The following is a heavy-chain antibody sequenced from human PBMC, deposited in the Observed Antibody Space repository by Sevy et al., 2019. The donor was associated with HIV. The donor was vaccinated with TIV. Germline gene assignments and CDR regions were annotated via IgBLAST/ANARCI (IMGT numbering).Heavy chain of an antibody. CDR2: IYWDDDK. Sequence: SGPTLVKPTQTLTLTCTFSGFSLSTSGVGVGWIRQPPGKALEWLALIYWDDDKRYSPSLKSRLTSTKDTSKNQVVLTMTNMDPVDTVTYYCAHRTAYYDFWSGYSHYFDYWGQGTLVTVSS. CDR1: GFSLSTSGVG. V-gene: IGHV2-5*02. CDR3: AHRTAYYDFWSGYSHYFDY. J-gene: IGHJ4*02. D-gene: IGHD3-3*01.